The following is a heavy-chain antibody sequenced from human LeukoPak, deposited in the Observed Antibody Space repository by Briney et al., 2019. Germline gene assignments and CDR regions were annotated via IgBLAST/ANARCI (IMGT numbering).Heavy chain of an antibody. CDR3: ARDTTVASGMQF. CDR2: VVTTTT. CDR1: GGSTSTYS. V-gene: IGHV4-4*07. J-gene: IGHJ4*02. Sequence: TSETLSLTCTVSGGSTSTYSWTWVRQSPGKGLEWIGSVVTTTTNYSPALRSRVAISVHTSKNQFSLRRESVTTADTALYYGARDTTVASGMQFWGQGALVTVSS. D-gene: IGHD6-19*01.